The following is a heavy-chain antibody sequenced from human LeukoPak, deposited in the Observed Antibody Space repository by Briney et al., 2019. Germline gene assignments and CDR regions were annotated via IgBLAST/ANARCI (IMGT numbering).Heavy chain of an antibody. Sequence: RAGGSLRLSCAASGFTFDDYGMSWVRQAPGKGLGLVSGINWNGGSTGYADSVKGRFTISRDNAKNSLYLQMNSLRAEDTALYHCARDRGQWELRDDAFDIWGQGTMVTVSS. D-gene: IGHD1-26*01. CDR2: INWNGGST. CDR3: ARDRGQWELRDDAFDI. V-gene: IGHV3-20*01. CDR1: GFTFDDYG. J-gene: IGHJ3*02.